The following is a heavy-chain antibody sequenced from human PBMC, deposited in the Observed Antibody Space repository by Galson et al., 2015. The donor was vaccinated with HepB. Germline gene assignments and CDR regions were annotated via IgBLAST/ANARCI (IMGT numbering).Heavy chain of an antibody. V-gene: IGHV1-8*01. CDR1: GYTFTSYD. D-gene: IGHD5-24*01. CDR3: ARVLRRDGYKVDI. CDR2: MNPNSGNT. Sequence: SVKVSCKASGYTFTSYDINWVRQATGQGLEWMGWMNPNSGNTGYAQKFQGRVTMTRNTSISTAYMELSSLRSEDTAVYYCARVLRRDGYKVDIWGQGTMVTVSS. J-gene: IGHJ3*02.